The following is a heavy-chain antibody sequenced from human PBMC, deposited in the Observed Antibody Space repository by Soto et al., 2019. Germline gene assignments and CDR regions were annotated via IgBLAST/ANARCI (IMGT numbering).Heavy chain of an antibody. D-gene: IGHD6-13*01. CDR2: IDPSDSYT. CDR1: GYSFTSYW. V-gene: IGHV5-10-1*01. J-gene: IGHJ6*02. CDR3: VAAAGTGIGGMDV. Sequence: RKISCKGSGYSFTSYWISWVRQMPGKGLEWMGRIDPSDSYTNYSPSFQGHVTISADKSISTAYLQWSSLKASDTAMYYCVAAAGTGIGGMDVWGQGTTVTVSS.